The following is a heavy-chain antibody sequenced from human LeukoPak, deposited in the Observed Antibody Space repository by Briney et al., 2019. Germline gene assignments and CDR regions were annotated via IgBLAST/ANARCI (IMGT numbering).Heavy chain of an antibody. V-gene: IGHV4-59*01. CDR3: ARGDSNDSKGFDP. CDR1: GGSISTYS. D-gene: IGHD4-11*01. Sequence: PSENLSLTCTVSGGSISTYSWNWIRHPPGRGLEWIGSMYYRGSTNFNPSLRSRVTMSLDTSKNQFSLKLSSVTAADTAVYYCARGDSNDSKGFDPWGQGTLVTVSS. CDR2: MYYRGST. J-gene: IGHJ5*02.